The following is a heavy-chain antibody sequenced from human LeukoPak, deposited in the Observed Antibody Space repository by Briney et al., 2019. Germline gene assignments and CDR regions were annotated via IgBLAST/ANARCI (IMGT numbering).Heavy chain of an antibody. Sequence: GGSLRLSCAASGFTFSDYYMSWIRQAPGKGLEWVSYISSSGSTIYYADSVKGRSTISRDNAKNSLYLQMNSLRAEDTAVYYCARDLLRMRDAFDIWGQGTMVTVSS. V-gene: IGHV3-11*04. J-gene: IGHJ3*02. CDR1: GFTFSDYY. D-gene: IGHD2-8*01. CDR2: ISSSGSTI. CDR3: ARDLLRMRDAFDI.